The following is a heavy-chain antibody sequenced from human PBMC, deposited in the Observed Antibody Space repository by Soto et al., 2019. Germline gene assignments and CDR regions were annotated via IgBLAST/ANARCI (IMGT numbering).Heavy chain of an antibody. CDR2: IYYSGST. J-gene: IGHJ5*02. CDR3: ARDRLRGHNWFDP. Sequence: KPSETLSLTRTVSGGSISSGDYYWSWIRQPPGKGPEWIGYIYYSGSTYYNPSLKSRVTMSVDTSKNQFSLKLSSVTAADTAVYYCARDRLRGHNWFDPWGQGTLVTVSS. V-gene: IGHV4-30-4*01. CDR1: GGSISSGDYY. D-gene: IGHD4-17*01.